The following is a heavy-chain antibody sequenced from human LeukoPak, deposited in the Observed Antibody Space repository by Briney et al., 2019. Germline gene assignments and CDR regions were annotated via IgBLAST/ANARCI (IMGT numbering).Heavy chain of an antibody. CDR3: ARVIRVPADYFDY. J-gene: IGHJ4*02. CDR1: GGSISNYY. D-gene: IGHD2-2*01. Sequence: SETLSLTCTVSGGSISNYYWSRIRQPPGKGLEWIGYIYYSGSTNYNPSLKSRVAISVDTSKNQFSLKLSSVTAADTAVYYCARVIRVPADYFDYWGQGALVAVSS. CDR2: IYYSGST. V-gene: IGHV4-59*01.